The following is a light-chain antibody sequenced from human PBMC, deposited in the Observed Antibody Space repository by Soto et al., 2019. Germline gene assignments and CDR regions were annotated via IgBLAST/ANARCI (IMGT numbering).Light chain of an antibody. CDR3: SSYTSSSTLV. CDR1: SSDVGGYDY. CDR2: DVF. J-gene: IGLJ1*01. V-gene: IGLV2-14*03. Sequence: QSALTQPASVSGSPGQSITISCTGTSSDVGGYDYVSWYQQRPGKAPKLLIYDVFNRPSGVSNRFSGSRSDNTTSLTISGLQAEDEADYYCSSYTSSSTLVFGTGTKLTVL.